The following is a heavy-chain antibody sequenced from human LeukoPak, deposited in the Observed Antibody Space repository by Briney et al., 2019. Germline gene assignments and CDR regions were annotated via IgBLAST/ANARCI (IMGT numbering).Heavy chain of an antibody. CDR2: IIVSSGDT. Sequence: GGALRLSRAASGVSHNNYAMSSGREAPGKGVEGGSLIIVSSGDTFYEDYVNGRFTISRDNSKNTMYLQMHSLRAEDTALYYCAKGAYDYVEMGYFDYWGQGTLATVSS. V-gene: IGHV3-23*01. D-gene: IGHD5-12*01. CDR1: GVSHNNYA. CDR3: AKGAYDYVEMGYFDY. J-gene: IGHJ4*02.